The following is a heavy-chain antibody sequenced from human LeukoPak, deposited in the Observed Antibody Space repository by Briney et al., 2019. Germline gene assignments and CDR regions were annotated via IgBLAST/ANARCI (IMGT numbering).Heavy chain of an antibody. J-gene: IGHJ4*02. V-gene: IGHV1-2*02. CDR1: GYTFTGYY. CDR2: INPNSGGT. CDR3: ARHIAAAPFDY. D-gene: IGHD6-13*01. Sequence: GASVTVSCKASGYTFTGYYMHWVRQAPGQGLEWVGWINPNSGGTNFSQKFQGRVTINRDTSISTAYMELSRLRSDDTAVYFCARHIAAAPFDYWGQGTLVTVSS.